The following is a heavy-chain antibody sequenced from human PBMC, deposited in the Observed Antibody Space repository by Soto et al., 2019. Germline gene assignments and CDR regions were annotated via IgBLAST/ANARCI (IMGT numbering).Heavy chain of an antibody. V-gene: IGHV4-30-4*08. CDR1: GCSISYEYYH. CDR2: VHYSGSI. Sequence: QVQLQQSGTGLVKPSQTLSLTCTVSGCSISYEYYHWTWIRKSPGKGLQWIWYVHYSGSIMYNPSIKIRVTISVDTSTNQFALPLSSVTAGDTAVYFCVREDDRGDRQYYGLDVWRQGTTVTVSS. D-gene: IGHD3-16*01. J-gene: IGHJ6*02. CDR3: VREDDRGDRQYYGLDV.